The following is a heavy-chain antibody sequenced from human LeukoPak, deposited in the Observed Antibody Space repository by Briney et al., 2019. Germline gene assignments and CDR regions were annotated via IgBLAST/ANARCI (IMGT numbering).Heavy chain of an antibody. V-gene: IGHV4-59*01. CDR1: GGSISSYY. J-gene: IGHJ4*02. CDR2: IYYSGST. D-gene: IGHD3-9*01. Sequence: SETLSLTCTVSGGSISSYYWSWIRQPPGKGLEWIGYIYYSGSTNYNLSLKSRVTISVDTSKNQFSLKLSSVTAADTAVYYCARESRGYFDSFFDYWGQGTLVTVSS. CDR3: ARESRGYFDSFFDY.